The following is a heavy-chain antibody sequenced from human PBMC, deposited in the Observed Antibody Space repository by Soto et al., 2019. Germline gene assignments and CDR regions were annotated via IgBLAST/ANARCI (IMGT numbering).Heavy chain of an antibody. CDR1: GYTFTSYA. J-gene: IGHJ4*02. CDR2: INAGNGNT. CDR3: AREEGYYSFDY. V-gene: IGHV1-3*01. D-gene: IGHD3-22*01. Sequence: QVQLVQSGAEVKKPGASVKVSCKASGYTFTSYAMHWVRQAPGQRLEWMGWINAGNGNTKYSQKIQGRVTITRDTSASTDYMELSSWRSEDTAVYYCAREEGYYSFDYWGQGTLVTVSS.